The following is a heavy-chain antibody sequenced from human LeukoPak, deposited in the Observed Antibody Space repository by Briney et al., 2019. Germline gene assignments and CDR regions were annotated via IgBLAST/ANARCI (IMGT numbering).Heavy chain of an antibody. Sequence: GGSLRLSCAASGFTFSSYAMSWVRQAPGKGLEWVANIKQDGSEKYYVDSVKGRFTISRDNAKNSLYLQMNSLRAEDTAVYYCARVDVDTAMSLLDYWGQGTLVTVSS. D-gene: IGHD5-18*01. CDR3: ARVDVDTAMSLLDY. J-gene: IGHJ4*02. CDR1: GFTFSSYA. V-gene: IGHV3-7*01. CDR2: IKQDGSEK.